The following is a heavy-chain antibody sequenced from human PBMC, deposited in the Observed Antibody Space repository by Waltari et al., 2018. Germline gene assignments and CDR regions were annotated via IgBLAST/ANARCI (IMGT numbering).Heavy chain of an antibody. Sequence: EVQLEQSGGEVNKAGDTVNTSCKGSGYTLTGYYMQWGQQARGKGLELMGLVDPEDGEPIYAGKFQGRVTITADTSTETAYMELSSLRSEDTAVYYCATDLEAAAGPRVPWGQGALVTVSS. CDR3: ATDLEAAAGPRVP. J-gene: IGHJ5*02. CDR1: GYTLTGYY. V-gene: IGHV1-69-2*01. CDR2: VDPEDGEP. D-gene: IGHD6-13*01.